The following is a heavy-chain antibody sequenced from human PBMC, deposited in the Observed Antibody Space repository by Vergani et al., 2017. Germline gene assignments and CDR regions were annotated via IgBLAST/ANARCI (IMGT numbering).Heavy chain of an antibody. CDR3: ARDCSSGDCRDSYGMGV. Sequence: VQLVESGGGLVKPGGSLRLSCAASGFTFSDFSMSWVRQAPGKGLEWVALICSSGTYINYADSVKGRFIISRDNTNNSLFLQLRSLRAEDAAVYYCARDCSSGDCRDSYGMGVWGQGATVTVSS. J-gene: IGHJ6*02. V-gene: IGHV3-21*06. D-gene: IGHD2-21*02. CDR1: GFTFSDFS. CDR2: ICSSGTYI.